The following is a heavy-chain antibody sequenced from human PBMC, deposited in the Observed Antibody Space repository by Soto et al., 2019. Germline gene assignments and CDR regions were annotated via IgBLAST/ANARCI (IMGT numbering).Heavy chain of an antibody. CDR1: GYTFTSYG. CDR3: ARDPGPSFLEWLGFDP. J-gene: IGHJ5*02. CDR2: ISAYNGNT. D-gene: IGHD3-3*01. Sequence: VSVKVSCKASGYTFTSYGIIWVRQAPGQGLEWMGWISAYNGNTNYAQKLQGRVTMTTDTSTSTAYMELRSLRSDDTAVYYCARDPGPSFLEWLGFDPWGQGTLVTVSS. V-gene: IGHV1-18*01.